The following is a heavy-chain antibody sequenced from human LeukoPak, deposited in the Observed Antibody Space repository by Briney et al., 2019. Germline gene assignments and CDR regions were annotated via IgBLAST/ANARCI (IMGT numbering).Heavy chain of an antibody. CDR1: GYSFTNYW. D-gene: IGHD4-17*01. CDR3: ARLNYGDYTLDY. Sequence: GESLKISCKGSGYSFTNYWISWVRQMPGKGLEWMGRIDPSDSYTNDSPSFQGHVTFLVDKSISTAYLQWSGLKASDTAIYYCARLNYGDYTLDYWGQGTLVTVSS. J-gene: IGHJ4*02. V-gene: IGHV5-10-1*01. CDR2: IDPSDSYT.